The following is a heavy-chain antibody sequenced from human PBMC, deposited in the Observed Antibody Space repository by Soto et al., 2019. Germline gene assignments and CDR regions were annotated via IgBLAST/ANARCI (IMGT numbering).Heavy chain of an antibody. CDR3: AKAVRGYGSGSSYFDY. CDR2: ISGSGGST. D-gene: IGHD3-10*01. CDR1: GFTFSSYA. V-gene: IGHV3-23*01. Sequence: GGSLRLSCAASGFTFSSYAMSWVRQAPGKGLEWVSAISGSGGSTYYADSVKGRFTISRDNSKNTLYLQMNSLRAEDTAVYYCAKAVRGYGSGSSYFDYWGQGTLVTVSS. J-gene: IGHJ4*02.